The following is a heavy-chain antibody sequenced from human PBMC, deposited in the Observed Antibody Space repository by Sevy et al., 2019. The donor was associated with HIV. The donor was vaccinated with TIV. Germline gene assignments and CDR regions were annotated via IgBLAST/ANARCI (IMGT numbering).Heavy chain of an antibody. CDR3: VSNDPGGSSPFDY. Sequence: SETLSLTCTVSGGSISSSSYCWGWIRQPPGKGLEWIGSIYYSGSTYYNPSLKSRVTISVDTSKNQFSLKLSSVTAADTAVYYCVSNDPGGSSPFDYWGQGTLVTVSS. V-gene: IGHV4-39*01. CDR2: IYYSGST. J-gene: IGHJ4*02. CDR1: GGSISSSSYC. D-gene: IGHD6-6*01.